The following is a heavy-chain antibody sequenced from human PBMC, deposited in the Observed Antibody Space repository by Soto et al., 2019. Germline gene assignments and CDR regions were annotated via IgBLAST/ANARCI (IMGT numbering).Heavy chain of an antibody. V-gene: IGHV3-23*01. J-gene: IGHJ5*02. CDR1: RFTFSSFA. D-gene: IGHD6-13*01. CDR3: AKGDTNSWYADSAGSFDP. CDR2: ISGSGRTT. Sequence: GGSLRLSCAASRFTFSSFAMNWVRQAPGRGLEWVSGISGSGRTTYYADSVKGRFTVSRDNSKNMLYLEMNSLTADDSAVYHCAKGDTNSWYADSAGSFDPWGQGTLVTVSS.